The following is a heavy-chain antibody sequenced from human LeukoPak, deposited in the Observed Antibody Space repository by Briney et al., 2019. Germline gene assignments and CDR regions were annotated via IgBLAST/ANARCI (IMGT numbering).Heavy chain of an antibody. CDR3: AKDMGSSSYYFDY. CDR2: ISWNSGSI. J-gene: IGHJ4*02. D-gene: IGHD6-6*01. Sequence: PGRSLRLSCAASGFTFDDYAMHWVRQAPGKGLEWVSGISWNSGSIGYADSVKGRFTISRDNAKNSLYLQMNSLGAEDTALYYCAKDMGSSSYYFDYWGQGTLVTVSS. V-gene: IGHV3-9*01. CDR1: GFTFDDYA.